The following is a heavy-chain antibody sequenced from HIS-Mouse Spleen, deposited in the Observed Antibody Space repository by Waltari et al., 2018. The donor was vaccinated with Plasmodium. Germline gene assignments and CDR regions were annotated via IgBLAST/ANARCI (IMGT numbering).Heavy chain of an antibody. CDR3: ARDQSSGVYAIFSAFDI. Sequence: QVQLVESGGGVVQPGRSLRLSCAASGFTFSSYAMHWVRPAPGKGLEWVAVISYDGSNKYYADSVKGRFTISRDNSKNTLYLQMNSLRAEDTAVYYCARDQSSGVYAIFSAFDIWGQGTMVTVSS. J-gene: IGHJ3*02. V-gene: IGHV3-30*04. D-gene: IGHD2-8*01. CDR1: GFTFSSYA. CDR2: ISYDGSNK.